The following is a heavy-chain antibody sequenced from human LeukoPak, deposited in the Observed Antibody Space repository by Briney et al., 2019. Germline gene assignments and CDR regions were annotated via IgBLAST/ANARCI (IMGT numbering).Heavy chain of an antibody. V-gene: IGHV3-74*01. CDR3: ARLSGYGSIDY. D-gene: IGHD6-13*01. CDR2: LHSDGSNT. CDR1: GFTFSSYA. Sequence: GGSLRLSCAASGFTFSSYAMHWVRQAPGKGLVWVSRLHSDGSNTTYADSVKGRFTISRDNAKNTLYLQMNSLRAEDTAVYYCARLSGYGSIDYWGQGALVTVSS. J-gene: IGHJ4*02.